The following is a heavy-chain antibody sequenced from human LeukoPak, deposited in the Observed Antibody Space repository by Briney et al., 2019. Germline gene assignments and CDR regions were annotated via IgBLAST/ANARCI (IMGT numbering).Heavy chain of an antibody. CDR2: IYYSGST. V-gene: IGHV4-59*08. J-gene: IGHJ6*03. D-gene: IGHD6-13*01. Sequence: PSETLSLTCSVSGGAISRYYWSWIRQPPGKGLEWIGYIYYSGSTNYNPSLKSRVTISVDTSKNQFSLKLSSVTAADTAVYYCARAYSSSWFSPETSFMDIWGKGTTVTVSS. CDR3: ARAYSSSWFSPETSFMDI. CDR1: GGAISRYY.